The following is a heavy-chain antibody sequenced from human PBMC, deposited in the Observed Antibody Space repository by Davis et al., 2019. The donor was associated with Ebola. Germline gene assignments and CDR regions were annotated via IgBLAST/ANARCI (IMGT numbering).Heavy chain of an antibody. CDR1: GFIFRNYV. CDR3: VKESSNIWFDI. D-gene: IGHD2/OR15-2a*01. V-gene: IGHV3-23*01. CDR2: FGTVGDT. Sequence: PGGSLRLSCEPPGFIFRNYVMSWVRQAPGKGLEWVSTFGTVGDTYYADSVKGRFAMSRDKSRGTLYLQMNSLRVEDSAIYYCVKESSNIWFDIWGQGTLVTVSS. J-gene: IGHJ3*02.